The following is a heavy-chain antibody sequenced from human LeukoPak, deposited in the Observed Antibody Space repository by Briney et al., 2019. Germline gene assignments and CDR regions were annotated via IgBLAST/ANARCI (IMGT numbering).Heavy chain of an antibody. CDR3: ASNTPMATFDY. J-gene: IGHJ4*02. CDR1: GGSISSSSYY. D-gene: IGHD5-18*01. V-gene: IGHV4-61*05. CDR2: IYYSGGT. Sequence: SETLSLTCNVSGGSISSSSYYWGWIRQPPGKGLEWIGYIYYSGGTNYNPSLKSRITISVDTSKNQFSLNLNSVTAADTAVYYCASNTPMATFDYWGQGTLVTVSS.